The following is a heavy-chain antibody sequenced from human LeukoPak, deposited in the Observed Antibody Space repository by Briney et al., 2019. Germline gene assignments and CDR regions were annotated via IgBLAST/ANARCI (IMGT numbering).Heavy chain of an antibody. J-gene: IGHJ6*03. CDR1: GGSISSYY. V-gene: IGHV4-4*07. CDR2: IYTSGST. Sequence: SETLSLTCTVSGGSISSYYWSWIRQPAGKGLEWIGRIYTSGSTNYNPSLKSRVTMSVDTSKNQFSLKLSSVTAADTAVYYCARGIAARPPAPNYYYYMDVWGKGTTVTVSS. D-gene: IGHD6-6*01. CDR3: ARGIAARPPAPNYYYYMDV.